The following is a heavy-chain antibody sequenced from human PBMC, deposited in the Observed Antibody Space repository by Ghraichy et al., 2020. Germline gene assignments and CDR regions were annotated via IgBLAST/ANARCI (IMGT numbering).Heavy chain of an antibody. Sequence: SQTLSLTCAVYGGSFSGYYWSWIRQPPGKGLEWIGEINHSGSTNYNPSLKSRVTISVDTSKNQFSLKLSSVTAADTAVYYCARDPSRGYCSGGSCSVERLNAFDIWGQGTMVTVSS. V-gene: IGHV4-34*01. CDR2: INHSGST. CDR3: ARDPSRGYCSGGSCSVERLNAFDI. CDR1: GGSFSGYY. D-gene: IGHD2-15*01. J-gene: IGHJ3*02.